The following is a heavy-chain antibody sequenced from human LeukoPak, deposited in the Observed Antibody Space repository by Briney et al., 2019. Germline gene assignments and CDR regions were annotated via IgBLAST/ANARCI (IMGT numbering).Heavy chain of an antibody. D-gene: IGHD5-18*01. CDR3: ARGRGYSYGSPFDQ. V-gene: IGHV3-20*04. CDR1: GFTFDDYG. CDR2: INWNGGIT. Sequence: GGSLRLSCAASGFTFDDYGMSWVRQAPGKGLEWVSGINWNGGITGYVGSVEGRFTISRDNAKNSLYLQMNSLRAEDTALYYCARGRGYSYGSPFDQWGQGTLVTVSS. J-gene: IGHJ4*02.